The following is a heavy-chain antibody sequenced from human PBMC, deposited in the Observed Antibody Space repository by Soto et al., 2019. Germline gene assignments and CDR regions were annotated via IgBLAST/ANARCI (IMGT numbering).Heavy chain of an antibody. CDR1: GFTFSSYG. CDR2: ISYDGSNK. V-gene: IGHV3-30*18. D-gene: IGHD3-9*01. J-gene: IGHJ6*02. CDR3: AKPDYDILTGYSPGDYYGMDV. Sequence: PGGSLRLSCAASGFTFSSYGMHWVRQAPGKGLEWVAVISYDGSNKYYADSVKGRFTISRDNSKNTLYLQMNSLRAEDTAVYYCAKPDYDILTGYSPGDYYGMDVWGQGTTVTVSS.